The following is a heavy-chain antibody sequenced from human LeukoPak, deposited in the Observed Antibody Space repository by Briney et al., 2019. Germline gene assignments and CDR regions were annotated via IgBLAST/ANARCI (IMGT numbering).Heavy chain of an antibody. Sequence: GGSLRLSCAASGFTFSTSGLTFSNYDMSWVRQAPGKGLEWVSGIGDTGLSTYYADSVKGRFTISRDNSKNTVYLQMNRLRAGDTAIYYCAKPRTGYYDAFDTWGPGTMVTVSS. V-gene: IGHV3-23*01. CDR2: IGDTGLST. D-gene: IGHD6-25*01. CDR1: GFTFSTSGLTFSNYD. CDR3: AKPRTGYYDAFDT. J-gene: IGHJ3*02.